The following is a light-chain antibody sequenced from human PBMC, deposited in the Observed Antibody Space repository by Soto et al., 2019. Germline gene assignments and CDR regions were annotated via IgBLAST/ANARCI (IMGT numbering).Light chain of an antibody. CDR2: SAS. CDR1: QRVGSY. J-gene: IGKJ1*01. CDR3: QQSHNTPLT. Sequence: DLQMTQSPSSLSASDGDRVTITCRASQRVGSYLNWYQQKPGKAPTLLIYSASELQSGVSSRFSGSGSGTDFTLTIRNLQPEDFAVYYCQQSHNTPLTFGQGTKVEI. V-gene: IGKV1-39*01.